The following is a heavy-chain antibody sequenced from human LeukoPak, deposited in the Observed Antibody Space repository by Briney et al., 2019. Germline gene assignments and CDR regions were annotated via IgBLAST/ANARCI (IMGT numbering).Heavy chain of an antibody. V-gene: IGHV4-39*07. J-gene: IGHJ6*02. CDR3: ARAPLYYYYYGMDV. CDR2: IYYSGST. Sequence: TSETLSLTCTVSGGSISSSSYYWGWIRQPPGKGLEWIGSIYYSGSTYYNPSLKSRVTISVDTSKNQFSLKLSSVTAADTAVYYCARAPLYYYYYGMDVWGQGTTVTVSS. CDR1: GGSISSSSYY.